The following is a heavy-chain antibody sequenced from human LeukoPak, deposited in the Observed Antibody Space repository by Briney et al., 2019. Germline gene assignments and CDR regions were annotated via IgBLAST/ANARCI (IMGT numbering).Heavy chain of an antibody. V-gene: IGHV1-2*02. CDR1: GYTFTGYY. Sequence: ASVKVSCKASGYTFTGYYMHWVRQAPGQGLEWMGWINPNSGGTNYAQKFQGRVTITRNTSISTAYMELSSLRSEDTAVYYCAKDHRGSYYEGYYGMDVWGQGTTVTVSS. CDR2: INPNSGGT. CDR3: AKDHRGSYYEGYYGMDV. D-gene: IGHD1-26*01. J-gene: IGHJ6*01.